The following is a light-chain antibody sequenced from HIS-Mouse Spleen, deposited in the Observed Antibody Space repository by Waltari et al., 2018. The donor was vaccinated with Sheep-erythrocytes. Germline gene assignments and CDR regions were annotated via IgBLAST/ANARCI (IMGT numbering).Light chain of an antibody. Sequence: QSALTQPRSVSGSPAQSVTISCTGTSSDVGGYNYVSWYQQHPGKAPKLMICDVSTRPSVVPDRFSGSKSGNTASLTLSGLQAEDEADYYCCAYAGSYAFVVFGGGTKLTVL. CDR2: DVS. CDR1: SSDVGGYNY. CDR3: CAYAGSYAFVV. V-gene: IGLV2-11*01. J-gene: IGLJ2*01.